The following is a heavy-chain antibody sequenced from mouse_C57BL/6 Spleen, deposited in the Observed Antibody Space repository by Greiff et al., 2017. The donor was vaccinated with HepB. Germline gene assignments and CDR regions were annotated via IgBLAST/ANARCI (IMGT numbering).Heavy chain of an antibody. CDR1: GYTFTSYW. V-gene: IGHV1-7*01. CDR3: ARFYDGYWDYFDY. CDR2: INPSSGYT. D-gene: IGHD2-3*01. Sequence: VQLVESGAELAKPGASVKLSCKASGYTFTSYWMHWVKQRPGQGLEWIGYINPSSGYTKYNQKFKDKATLTADKSSSTAYMQLSSLTYEDSAVYDCARFYDGYWDYFDYWGQGTTLTVSS. J-gene: IGHJ2*01.